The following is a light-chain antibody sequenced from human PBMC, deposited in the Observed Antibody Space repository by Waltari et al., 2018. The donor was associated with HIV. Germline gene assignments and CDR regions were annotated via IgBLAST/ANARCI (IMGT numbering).Light chain of an antibody. V-gene: IGLV1-47*01. Sequence: QSVLTQPPSASGTPGQRVTISCSGSSSNIGSHYVSWYQQLPGTAPKLLIYRNNQRPSGVPDRFSGSKSGTSSCLAISGLRSEDEADYYCATWDDSLSVVVFGGGTKLTVL. CDR3: ATWDDSLSVVV. CDR2: RNN. J-gene: IGLJ2*01. CDR1: SSNIGSHY.